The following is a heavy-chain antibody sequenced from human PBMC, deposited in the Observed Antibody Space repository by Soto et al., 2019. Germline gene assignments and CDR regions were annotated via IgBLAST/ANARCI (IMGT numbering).Heavy chain of an antibody. V-gene: IGHV5-51*01. D-gene: IGHD2-2*01. Sequence: PGESLKISCKGSGYSFTSYWIGWVRQMPGKGLEWMGIIYPGDSDTRYSPSFQGQVTISADKSISTAYLQWSSLKAPDTDMYYCARRRYCSSTSCYPPYYGMDVWGQGTTVTVSS. J-gene: IGHJ6*02. CDR2: IYPGDSDT. CDR1: GYSFTSYW. CDR3: ARRRYCSSTSCYPPYYGMDV.